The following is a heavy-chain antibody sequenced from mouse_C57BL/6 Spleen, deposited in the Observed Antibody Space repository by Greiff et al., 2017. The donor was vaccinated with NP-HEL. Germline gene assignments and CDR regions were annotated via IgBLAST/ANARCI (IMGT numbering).Heavy chain of an antibody. CDR2: INPNNGGT. J-gene: IGHJ4*01. D-gene: IGHD2-10*01. V-gene: IGHV1-22*01. CDR3: VLAYRAMDY. CDR1: GYTFTDYN. Sequence: VQLKESGPELVKPGASVKMSCKASGYTFTDYNMHWVKQSHGKSLEWIGYINPNNGGTSYNQKFKGKATLTVNKSSSTAYMELRSLTSEDSAVYYCVLAYRAMDYWGQGTSVTVAS.